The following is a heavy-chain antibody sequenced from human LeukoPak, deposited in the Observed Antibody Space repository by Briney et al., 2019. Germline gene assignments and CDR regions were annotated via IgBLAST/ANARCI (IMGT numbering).Heavy chain of an antibody. CDR2: IYPGDSDT. CDR3: ARSLNYYYDTLGFDY. J-gene: IGHJ4*02. D-gene: IGHD3-22*01. V-gene: IGHV5-51*01. CDR1: GYSFTSYW. Sequence: GESLKISCKDSGYSFTSYWIGWVRQMPGKGREWMGIIYPGDSDTRYSPSFQGQVTISADKSISTSYLQWSSLKASDTAMYYCARSLNYYYDTLGFDYWGQGTLVTVSS.